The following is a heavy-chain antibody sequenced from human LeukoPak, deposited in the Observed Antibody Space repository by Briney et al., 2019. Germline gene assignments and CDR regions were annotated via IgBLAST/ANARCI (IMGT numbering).Heavy chain of an antibody. V-gene: IGHV1-58*01. J-gene: IGHJ4*02. D-gene: IGHD3-16*01. CDR1: GFTSTNFA. Sequence: SVKVSCKAYGFTSTNFAVQWVRQARGQRLEWIGWIIVGSGATKCAQDFQERVTITRDLSTSTLYMELRSLTSEDTAVYYCAADLSNPRMGASYLDSWGQGTLVTVSS. CDR2: IIVGSGAT. CDR3: AADLSNPRMGASYLDS.